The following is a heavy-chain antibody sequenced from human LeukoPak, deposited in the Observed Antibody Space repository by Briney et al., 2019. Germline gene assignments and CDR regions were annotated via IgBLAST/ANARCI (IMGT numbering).Heavy chain of an antibody. CDR3: ASHTDIAVAWGDAFDI. D-gene: IGHD6-19*01. V-gene: IGHV3-64*01. CDR2: ISSNGGST. Sequence: PGGSLRLSCAASGFTFSSYAMHWVRQAPGKGLEYVSAISSNGGSTYYANSVKGRFTISRDNSKNTLYLQMGSLRAEDMAVYYCASHTDIAVAWGDAFDIWGQGTMVTVSS. CDR1: GFTFSSYA. J-gene: IGHJ3*02.